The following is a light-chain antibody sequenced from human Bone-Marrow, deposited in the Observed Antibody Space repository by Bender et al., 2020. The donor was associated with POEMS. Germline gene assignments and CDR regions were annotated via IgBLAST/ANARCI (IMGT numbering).Light chain of an antibody. CDR1: KLGDKY. J-gene: IGLJ1*01. Sequence: SYELTQPPLVSVSPGQTATISCSGDKLGDKYTFWYQQKPGQSPVRVIYRDIKRPSGIPERFSGSNSGNTATLTISGAQAMDEADYYCQTWDSSTFVFGTGTKLTVL. CDR3: QTWDSSTFV. CDR2: RDI. V-gene: IGLV3-1*01.